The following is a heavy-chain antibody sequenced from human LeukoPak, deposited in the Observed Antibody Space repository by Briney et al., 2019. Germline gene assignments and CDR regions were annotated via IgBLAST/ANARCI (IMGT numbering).Heavy chain of an antibody. J-gene: IGHJ6*02. Sequence: SETLSLTCSVSDGSINSYYWNWIRRPPGKGLEWIGYIYYNGNTNYSPSLKSRVTMSVDTSKNLFSLKVSSVTAADTAVYYCARVDDVWGQGTTVTVSS. V-gene: IGHV4-59*12. CDR2: IYYNGNT. CDR3: ARVDDV. CDR1: DGSINSYY.